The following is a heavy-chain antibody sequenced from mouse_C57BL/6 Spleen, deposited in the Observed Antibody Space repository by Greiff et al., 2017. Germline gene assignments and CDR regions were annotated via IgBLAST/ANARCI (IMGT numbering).Heavy chain of an antibody. D-gene: IGHD2-4*01. CDR2: ISNGGGNT. CDR1: GFTFSDYY. Sequence: EVKLVESGGGLVQPGGSLKLSCAASGFTFSDYYMYWVRQTPEKRLEWVAYISNGGGNTYYPDTVKGRFTISRDNAKNTLYLQMSRLKSEDTAMYYCARQGGRYDYDGGCWGQGASVTVSS. J-gene: IGHJ4*01. V-gene: IGHV5-12*01. CDR3: ARQGGRYDYDGGC.